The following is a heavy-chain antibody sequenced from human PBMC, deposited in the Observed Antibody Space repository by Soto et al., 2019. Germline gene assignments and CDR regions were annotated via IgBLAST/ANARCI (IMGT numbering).Heavy chain of an antibody. CDR2: IYSGGST. CDR1: GFTVSSNY. D-gene: IGHD6-13*01. V-gene: IGHV3-53*01. J-gene: IGHJ5*02. CDR3: ARVGGIAAAATFDP. Sequence: HPGGSLRLSCAASGFTVSSNYMSWVRQAPGKGLEWVSVIYSGGSTYYADSVKGRFTISRDNSKNTLYLQMNSLRAEDTAVYYCARVGGIAAAATFDPWGQGTLVTVSS.